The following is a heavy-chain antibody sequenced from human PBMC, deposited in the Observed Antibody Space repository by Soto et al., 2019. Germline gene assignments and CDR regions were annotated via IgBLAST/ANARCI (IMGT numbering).Heavy chain of an antibody. CDR1: GFSFSGYS. CDR2: IDRSGSYV. D-gene: IGHD2-2*01. J-gene: IGHJ4*02. V-gene: IGHV3-21*01. Sequence: GGSLRLSCAASGFSFSGYSMIWVRQAPRRGLEWVSAIDRSGSYVYYADSVQGRFTISRDNSKNSVYLQMNSLRVDDTAVSYCATRYCTNTNCSAFDDWGQGTLVTVSS. CDR3: ATRYCTNTNCSAFDD.